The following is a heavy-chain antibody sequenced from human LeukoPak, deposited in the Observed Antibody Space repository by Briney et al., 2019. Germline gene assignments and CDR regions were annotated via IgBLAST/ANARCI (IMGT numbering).Heavy chain of an antibody. J-gene: IGHJ4*02. V-gene: IGHV3-74*01. CDR3: ARRGPEIVATIDY. D-gene: IGHD5-12*01. CDR2: INGDGSIT. Sequence: GGSLRLSCAASGFTFSSYWMHWVRHAPGKGLVWVSRINGDGSITAYADSVKGRFTISRDNVKNTLYLQMNSLRADDTAVYYCARRGPEIVATIDYWGQGTLVTVSS. CDR1: GFTFSSYW.